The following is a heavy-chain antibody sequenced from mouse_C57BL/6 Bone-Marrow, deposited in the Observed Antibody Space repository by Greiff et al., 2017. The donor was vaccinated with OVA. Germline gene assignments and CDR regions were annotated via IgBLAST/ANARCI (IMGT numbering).Heavy chain of an antibody. CDR2: IDPENGDT. V-gene: IGHV14-4*01. D-gene: IGHD3-1*01. CDR3: TTGLWDY. CDR1: GFNIKDDY. J-gene: IGHJ4*01. Sequence: EVQLQQSGAELVRPGASVKLSCTASGFNIKDDYMHWVKQRPEQGLEWIGWIDPENGDTEYASKFQGKATITADTSSNTSYLQLSSLTSEDTAVYYGTTGLWDYWGQGTSATVSS.